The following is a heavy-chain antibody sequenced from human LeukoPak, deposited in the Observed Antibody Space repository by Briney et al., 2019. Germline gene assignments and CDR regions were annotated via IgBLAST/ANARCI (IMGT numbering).Heavy chain of an antibody. CDR3: ASADYGEYYYYYYGMDV. CDR2: IIPIFGTA. V-gene: IGHV1-69*13. D-gene: IGHD4-17*01. Sequence: GASVKVSCKASGGTFSSYAISWVRQAPGQGLEWMGGIIPIFGTANYAQKFQGRVTITADESTSTAYMELGSLRSEDTAVYYCASADYGEYYYYYYGMDVWGQGTTVTVSS. CDR1: GGTFSSYA. J-gene: IGHJ6*02.